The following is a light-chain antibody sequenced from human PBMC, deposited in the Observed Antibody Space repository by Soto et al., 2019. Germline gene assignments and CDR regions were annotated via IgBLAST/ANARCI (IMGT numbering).Light chain of an antibody. V-gene: IGKV1-39*01. CDR3: QHYSTVWA. CDR1: QSISSS. CDR2: AAS. J-gene: IGKJ1*01. Sequence: DIQMTQSPSSLSASVGDRVTITCRASQSISSSLNWYQQKPGKAPKLLIYAASSLQSGVPSRFSGSGSGTEFTLTISSLQPDDFATYYCQHYSTVWAFGQGTKVDIK.